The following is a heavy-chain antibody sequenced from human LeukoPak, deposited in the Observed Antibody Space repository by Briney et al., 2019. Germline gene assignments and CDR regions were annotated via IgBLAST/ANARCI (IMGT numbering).Heavy chain of an antibody. Sequence: PGESLTLSCAASGFTFSSNSMNWVRQPPGKGLEWVSSIDSSGRDTYYAGSVKGRFTISRDNAKNSLYLQMNSLRAEDTAVYYCARELAARQDLDYWGQGTLVTVSS. CDR3: ARELAARQDLDY. V-gene: IGHV3-21*01. CDR2: IDSSGRDT. CDR1: GFTFSSNS. J-gene: IGHJ4*02. D-gene: IGHD6-6*01.